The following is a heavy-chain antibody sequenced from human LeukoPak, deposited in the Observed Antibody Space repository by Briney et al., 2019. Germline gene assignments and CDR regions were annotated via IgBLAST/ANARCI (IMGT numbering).Heavy chain of an antibody. J-gene: IGHJ4*02. V-gene: IGHV4-34*01. CDR2: INHSGST. CDR3: ARLVPTPG. D-gene: IGHD3-10*01. CDR1: GGSISSGGYS. Sequence: PSETLSLTCAVSGGSISSGGYSWSWIRQPPGKGLEWIGEINHSGSTNYNPSLKSRVTISVDTSKNQFSLKLSSVTAADTAVYYCARLVPTPGWGQGTLVTVSS.